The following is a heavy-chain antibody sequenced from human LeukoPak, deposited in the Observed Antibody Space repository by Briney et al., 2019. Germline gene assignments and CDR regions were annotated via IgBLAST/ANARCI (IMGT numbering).Heavy chain of an antibody. D-gene: IGHD6-13*01. V-gene: IGHV3-30*02. CDR1: GFTFSTYW. J-gene: IGHJ4*02. CDR2: IRYDGSNQ. CDR3: AVGGGYSSSWYTPFDY. Sequence: GGSLRLSCAASGFTFSTYWMSWVRQAPGKGLEWVAFIRYDGSNQYYADSVKGRFTISRDNSKNTLYLQMNSLRAEDTAMYYCAVGGGYSSSWYTPFDYWGQGTLVTVSS.